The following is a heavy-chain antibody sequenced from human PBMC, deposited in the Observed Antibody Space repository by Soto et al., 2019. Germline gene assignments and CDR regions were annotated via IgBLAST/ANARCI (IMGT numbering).Heavy chain of an antibody. V-gene: IGHV1-69*02. CDR2: IIPILGIA. CDR1: GGTFSSYT. Sequence: QVQLVQSGAEVKKPGSSVKVSCQASGGTFSSYTISWVRQAPGQGLEWMGRIIPILGIANYAQKFQGRVTITADKSMSTAYMELSSVRSEDTAVYYCAMMTTVPNWGQGALVTVSA. D-gene: IGHD4-17*01. J-gene: IGHJ4*02. CDR3: AMMTTVPN.